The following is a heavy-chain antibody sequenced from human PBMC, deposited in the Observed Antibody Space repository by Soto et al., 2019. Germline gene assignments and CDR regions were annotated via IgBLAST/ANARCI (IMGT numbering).Heavy chain of an antibody. D-gene: IGHD2-15*01. J-gene: IGHJ3*02. CDR1: GFSLTTSGVG. CDR2: IYWDDDK. V-gene: IGHV2-5*02. CDR3: AHRPVAVVVVAASDAFDI. Sequence: QSTLKESGPTLVKPTQTLTLTCTLSGFSLTTSGVGVGWIRQPPGKALECLALIYWDDDKRYSPSLKSRLTITKDTSKKQVVLTMTTMDAVDTATYYCAHRPVAVVVVAASDAFDIWGQGTMVTVSS.